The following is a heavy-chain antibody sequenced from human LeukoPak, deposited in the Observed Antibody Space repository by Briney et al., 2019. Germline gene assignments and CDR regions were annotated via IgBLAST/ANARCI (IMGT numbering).Heavy chain of an antibody. CDR1: GFIFSSYS. Sequence: GGSLILSCSGFGFIFSSYSMSWVRQAPGQGPEWIAYITGRSNTIYYAESVKGRFTISRDNGKNSLYLQMNNLTAEDTAVYYCASRYQGDNYGMVVWGQGTTVTVSS. CDR3: ASRYQGDNYGMVV. V-gene: IGHV3-48*01. D-gene: IGHD2-2*01. CDR2: ITGRSNTI. J-gene: IGHJ6*02.